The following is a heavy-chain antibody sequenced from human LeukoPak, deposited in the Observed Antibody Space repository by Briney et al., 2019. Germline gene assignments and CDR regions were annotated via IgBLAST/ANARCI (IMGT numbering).Heavy chain of an antibody. J-gene: IGHJ4*02. D-gene: IGHD3-16*01. V-gene: IGHV3-48*03. Sequence: GGSLRLSCAASGFIFSTYDMNWVRQAPGKGLEWLSYISSRGDTIYYADSVKGRFTISRDNAKNSLYLQMNSLRAEDTAVYYCARDALAGGDWSNMGDYWGQGTLVTVSS. CDR2: ISSRGDTI. CDR1: GFIFSTYD. CDR3: ARDALAGGDWSNMGDY.